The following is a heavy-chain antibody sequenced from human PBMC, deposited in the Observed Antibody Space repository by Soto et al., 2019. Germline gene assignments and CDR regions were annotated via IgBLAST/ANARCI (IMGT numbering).Heavy chain of an antibody. CDR2: ISPKNDDT. CDR3: ARVGQWTYAFDI. Sequence: ASVKVSCKVSGYNFTTYGISWVRQAPGQGPEWMGWISPKNDDTQYAQKFQDRLTMTTGTSTRTAYMELRGLRHDDTAVYYCARVGQWTYAFDIWGQGTMVTVSS. J-gene: IGHJ3*02. D-gene: IGHD6-19*01. CDR1: GYNFTTYG. V-gene: IGHV1-18*01.